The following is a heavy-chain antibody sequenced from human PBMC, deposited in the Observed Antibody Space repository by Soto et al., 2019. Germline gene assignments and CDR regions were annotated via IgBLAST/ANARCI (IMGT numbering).Heavy chain of an antibody. CDR1: GGSISSGGYS. D-gene: IGHD6-6*01. Sequence: PSETLSLTCAVSGGSISSGGYSWSWIRQPPGKGLEWIGYIYHSGSTYYNPSLKSRVTISVDRSKNQFSLKLRSVTAADTAVYYCARVGGVAPRTFDYWGQGTLVTVSS. V-gene: IGHV4-30-2*01. CDR3: ARVGGVAPRTFDY. CDR2: IYHSGST. J-gene: IGHJ4*02.